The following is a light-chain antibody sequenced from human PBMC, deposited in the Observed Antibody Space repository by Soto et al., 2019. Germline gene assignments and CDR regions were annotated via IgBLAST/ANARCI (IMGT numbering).Light chain of an antibody. Sequence: EIVLTQSPATLSLSPGERATLSCRASQSVSRYLAWYQHKPGQAPRLLIYDASKRATGIPARFSGSGSGTAFTLTISRLEPEDFAVYYCQQRSNWPPTWTFGQGTRVEIK. CDR3: QQRSNWPPTWT. J-gene: IGKJ1*01. CDR2: DAS. V-gene: IGKV3-11*01. CDR1: QSVSRY.